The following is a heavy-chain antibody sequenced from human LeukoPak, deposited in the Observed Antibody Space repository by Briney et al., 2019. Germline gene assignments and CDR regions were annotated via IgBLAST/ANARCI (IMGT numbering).Heavy chain of an antibody. CDR2: ISYDGSNK. CDR1: GFTFSSYA. J-gene: IGHJ1*01. CDR3: ARPPYYYDSSGYPLAEYFQH. Sequence: GGSLRLSCAASGFTFSSYAMHWVRQAPGKGLEWVAVISYDGSNKYYADSVKGRFTISRDNSKNTLYLQMNSLRAEDTAVYYCARPPYYYDSSGYPLAEYFQHWGQGTLATVSS. D-gene: IGHD3-22*01. V-gene: IGHV3-30*04.